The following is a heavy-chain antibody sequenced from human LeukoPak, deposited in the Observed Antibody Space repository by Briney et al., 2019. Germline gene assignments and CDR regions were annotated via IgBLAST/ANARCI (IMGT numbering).Heavy chain of an antibody. CDR2: FDPEDGET. V-gene: IGHV1-24*01. CDR3: ATLFRVNWFDP. J-gene: IGHJ5*02. Sequence: ASVKVSCKASGYTFTSYYMHWVRQAPGEGLEWMGGFDPEDGETIYAQKFQGRVTMTEDTSTDTAYMELSSLRSEDTAVYYCATLFRVNWFDPWGQGTLVTVSS. CDR1: GYTFTSYY.